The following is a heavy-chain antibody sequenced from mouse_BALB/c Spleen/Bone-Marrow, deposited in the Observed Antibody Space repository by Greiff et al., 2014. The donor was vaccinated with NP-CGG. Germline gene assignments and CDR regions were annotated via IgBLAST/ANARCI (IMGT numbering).Heavy chain of an antibody. Sequence: EVKLMESGAELVKPGASVKLSCTASGFNIKDTYMHWVKQRPEQGLEWIGRIDPANGNTKYDPKFQGKATITADTSSNTAYLQLSSLTSEDTAVYYCDRNYGYGKSFAYWGQGTLVTVSA. D-gene: IGHD2-2*01. CDR3: DRNYGYGKSFAY. CDR1: GFNIKDTY. V-gene: IGHV14-3*02. CDR2: IDPANGNT. J-gene: IGHJ3*01.